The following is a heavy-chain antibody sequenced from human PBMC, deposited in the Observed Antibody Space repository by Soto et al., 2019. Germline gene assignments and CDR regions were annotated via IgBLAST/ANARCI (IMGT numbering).Heavy chain of an antibody. Sequence: QVQLQESGPGLVKPSETLSLTCTVSGDSISTSYWSWIRQPPGKGLEWVASISHSEGINYNPSLKSRLTISVDTSKNQLSLKLNSVTATDTAVYYCARTIGTAVWGFWGQGTMVTVSS. D-gene: IGHD6-13*01. CDR1: GDSISTSY. J-gene: IGHJ3*01. CDR3: ARTIGTAVWGF. V-gene: IGHV4-59*08. CDR2: ISHSEGI.